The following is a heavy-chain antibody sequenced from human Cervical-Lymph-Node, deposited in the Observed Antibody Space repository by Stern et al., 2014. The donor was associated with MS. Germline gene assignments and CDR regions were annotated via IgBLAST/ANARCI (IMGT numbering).Heavy chain of an antibody. CDR2: IYHSGST. CDR3: ARVDTSSSYPTHFDY. Sequence: QVQLQESGPGLVKPSQTLSLTCTVSGDSITSGTYYWSWIRQHPGKGLEWIGFIYHSGSTYYKPSLKSRLSISVDTSKNQFSLKLSSVTAADTAVYYCARVDTSSSYPTHFDYWGQGTLVTVSS. V-gene: IGHV4-31*03. J-gene: IGHJ4*02. CDR1: GDSITSGTYY. D-gene: IGHD3-22*01.